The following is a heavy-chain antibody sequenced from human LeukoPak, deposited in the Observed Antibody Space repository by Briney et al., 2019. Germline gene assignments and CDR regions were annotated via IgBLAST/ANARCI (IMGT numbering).Heavy chain of an antibody. J-gene: IGHJ4*02. CDR3: AKDGQRGYYYDSSGYYLDY. CDR2: ISYDGSNK. CDR1: GFTFSSYG. D-gene: IGHD3-22*01. V-gene: IGHV3-30*18. Sequence: PGGSLRLSCAASGFTFSSYGMHWVRQAPGKGLEWVAVISYDGSNKYYADSVKGRFTISRDNSKNTLYLQMNSLRAEDTAVYYCAKDGQRGYYYDSSGYYLDYWGQGTLVTVSS.